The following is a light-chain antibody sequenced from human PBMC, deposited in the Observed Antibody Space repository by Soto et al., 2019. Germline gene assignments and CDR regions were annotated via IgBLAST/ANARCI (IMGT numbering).Light chain of an antibody. CDR2: DVS. CDR1: SSDVGGYNY. CDR3: CSYPGSYSKV. Sequence: QSALTQPGSVSGSPGQSVTISCTGTSSDVGGYNYVSWYQQHPGKAPKLMIYDVSKRPSGVPDRFSGSKSGNTASLTISGLQAEDEADYFCCSYPGSYSKVFGTGTKLTVL. V-gene: IGLV2-11*01. J-gene: IGLJ1*01.